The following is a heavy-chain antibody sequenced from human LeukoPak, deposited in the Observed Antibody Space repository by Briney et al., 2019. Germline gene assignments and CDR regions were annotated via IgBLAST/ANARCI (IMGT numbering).Heavy chain of an antibody. CDR1: GYSISTGYY. D-gene: IGHD2-15*01. Sequence: SETLSLTCTVSGYSISTGYYWDWIRQPPGKGLEWIGTFYHGGSTYYNPSLKSRVTISVDTSKNQFSLRLSSVTAADTAVYYCARGSPTSDYWGQGTLVTVSS. V-gene: IGHV4-38-2*02. J-gene: IGHJ4*02. CDR3: ARGSPTSDY. CDR2: FYHGGST.